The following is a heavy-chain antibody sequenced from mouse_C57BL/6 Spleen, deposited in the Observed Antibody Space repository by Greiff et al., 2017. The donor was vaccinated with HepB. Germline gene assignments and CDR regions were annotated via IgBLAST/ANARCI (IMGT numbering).Heavy chain of an antibody. CDR1: GYTFTDYY. CDR3: ARTGYSYFDV. Sequence: VQLQQSGPELVKPGASVKISCKASGYTFTDYYMNWVKQSHGKSLEWIGDINPNNGGTSYNQKFKGKATLTVDKSSSTAYMELRSLTSEDSAVYYCARTGYSYFDVWGTGTTVTVSS. J-gene: IGHJ1*03. CDR2: INPNNGGT. V-gene: IGHV1-26*01. D-gene: IGHD2-3*01.